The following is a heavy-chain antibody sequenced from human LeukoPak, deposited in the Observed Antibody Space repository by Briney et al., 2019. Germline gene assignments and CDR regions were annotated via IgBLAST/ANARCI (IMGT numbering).Heavy chain of an antibody. J-gene: IGHJ6*03. CDR2: YHIGNT. CDR1: GVSIRGDTYY. D-gene: IGHD6-19*01. Sequence: PSETLSLTCTVSGVSIRGDTYYWGWIRQPPGQGLEWIGNYHIGNTYYNPSLKSRVTISEDTSKNQFSLRVNSVTAADTAVYYCARLWDSTGLYFYYYMDVWGEGTTVTVSS. CDR3: ARLWDSTGLYFYYYMDV. V-gene: IGHV4-39*01.